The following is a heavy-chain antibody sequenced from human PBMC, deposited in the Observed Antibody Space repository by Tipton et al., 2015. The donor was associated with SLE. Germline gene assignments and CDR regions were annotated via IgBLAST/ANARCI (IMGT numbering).Heavy chain of an antibody. CDR2: IFYSGST. CDR3: ARDPRGVATAGSLDY. D-gene: IGHD6-13*01. CDR1: GDSITSSTNY. V-gene: IGHV4-39*07. Sequence: TLSLTCSVSGDSITSSTNYYGGWLRQPPGKGLEWIGSIFYSGSTYYNPSLKSRVTISLDTSKNQFSLKLASVTAADTAVYFCARDPRGVATAGSLDYWGQGTLVTVSS. J-gene: IGHJ4*02.